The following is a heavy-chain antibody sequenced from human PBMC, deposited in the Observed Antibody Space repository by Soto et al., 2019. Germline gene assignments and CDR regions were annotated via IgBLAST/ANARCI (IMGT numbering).Heavy chain of an antibody. CDR2: MYHSGST. D-gene: IGHD4-17*01. CDR3: ARSFYGEYAAYYYGMDV. CDR1: GYSISSGYY. V-gene: IGHV4-38-2*01. J-gene: IGHJ6*02. Sequence: SETLSLTCAVSGYSISSGYYWGWIRQPPGKGLEWIGNMYHSGSTYYNPSLKSRVTISVDSSKNQFSLNLSSVTAADTAVYYCARSFYGEYAAYYYGMDVWGQGTTVTVSS.